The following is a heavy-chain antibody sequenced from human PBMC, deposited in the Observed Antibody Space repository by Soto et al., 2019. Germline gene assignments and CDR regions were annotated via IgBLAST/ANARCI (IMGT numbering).Heavy chain of an antibody. CDR2: IYYSGST. CDR3: ARVYDFWSAYNWFDP. V-gene: IGHV4-59*01. Sequence: SETLSLTCAVSGFSISSYYWSWIRQPPGKGLEWIGCIYYSGSTNYNPSLKSRLTISVDTSKNQFSLKLSSVTAADTAIYYCARVYDFWSAYNWFDPWGQGTLVTVSS. D-gene: IGHD3-3*01. CDR1: GFSISSYY. J-gene: IGHJ5*02.